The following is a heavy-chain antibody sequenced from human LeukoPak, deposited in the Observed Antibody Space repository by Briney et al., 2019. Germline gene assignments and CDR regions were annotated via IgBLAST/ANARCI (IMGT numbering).Heavy chain of an antibody. CDR1: GFTFSSYG. J-gene: IGHJ4*02. CDR2: ISYDGSNK. Sequence: PGGSLRLSCAASGFTFSSYGMHWVRQAPGKGLEWVAVISYDGSNKYCADSVKGRFTISRDNSKNTLYLQMNSLRAEDTAVYYCATATDYFDYWGQGTLVTVSS. CDR3: ATATDYFDY. V-gene: IGHV3-30*03.